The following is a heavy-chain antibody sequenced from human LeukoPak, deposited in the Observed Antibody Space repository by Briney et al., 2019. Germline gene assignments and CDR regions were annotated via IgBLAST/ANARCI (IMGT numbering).Heavy chain of an antibody. J-gene: IGHJ4*02. D-gene: IGHD3-16*01. CDR2: IYYSGST. CDR3: VRGSTLRHYQY. CDR1: GXSISSSTYY. Sequence: SETLSLTCTVSGXSISSSTYYWGWIRRPPGMGLEWIGSIYYSGSTYYNPSLKSRVTLSVDTSKNQFSLKLSSVTAADTAVYYCVRGSTLRHYQYWGQGTLVTVSS. V-gene: IGHV4-39*01.